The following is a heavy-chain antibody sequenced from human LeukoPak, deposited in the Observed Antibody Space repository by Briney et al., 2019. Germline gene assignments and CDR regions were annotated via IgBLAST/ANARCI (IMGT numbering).Heavy chain of an antibody. CDR1: GGSISSGSYY. Sequence: SQTLSLTCTVSGGSISSGSYYWSWIRQPAGKGLGWIGHIYTSGSTNYNPSLKSRVTMSVDTSKNQFSLKLRSVTAADTAVYYCARVGDYALKDWGQGTLVTVSS. D-gene: IGHD3-16*01. V-gene: IGHV4-61*09. J-gene: IGHJ4*02. CDR3: ARVGDYALKD. CDR2: IYTSGST.